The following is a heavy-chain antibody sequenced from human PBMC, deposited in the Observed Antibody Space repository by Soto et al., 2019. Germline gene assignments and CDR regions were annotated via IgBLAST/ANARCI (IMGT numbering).Heavy chain of an antibody. D-gene: IGHD3-16*01. V-gene: IGHV1-8*01. CDR2: MNPNSGNT. Sequence: ASVKVSCKASGYTFTSYDINWVRQATGQGLEWMGWMNPNSGNTGYAQKFQGRVTMTRNTSISTAYMELSSLRSEDTAVYYCARGRYDYAYFGYWGQGTLVTVSS. CDR1: GYTFTSYD. CDR3: ARGRYDYAYFGY. J-gene: IGHJ4*02.